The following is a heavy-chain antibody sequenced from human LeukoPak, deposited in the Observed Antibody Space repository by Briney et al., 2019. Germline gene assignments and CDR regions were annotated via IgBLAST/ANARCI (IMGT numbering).Heavy chain of an antibody. Sequence: SETLSLTCAVYGGSFSGHYWTWSRHPPRKGLEWIGESTHSGSTTYNPSLKSRVTISVDTSKNQFSLKLTSVSAADTAVYHCARGRTGAAALDFWGPGTLVTVSS. CDR1: GGSFSGHY. CDR2: STHSGST. V-gene: IGHV4-34*01. CDR3: ARGRTGAAALDF. J-gene: IGHJ4*02. D-gene: IGHD2-2*01.